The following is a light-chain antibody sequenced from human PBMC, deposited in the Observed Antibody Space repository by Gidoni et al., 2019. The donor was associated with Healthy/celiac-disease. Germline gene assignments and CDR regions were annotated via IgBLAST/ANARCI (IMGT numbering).Light chain of an antibody. CDR1: SSDVGGYNY. Sequence: QSAMTQTRSVSGSPGQPVTISCTGTSSDVGGYNYVSWYQQHPGKAPKLMISDASKRPSGVPDRFSGSKSGNTASLTISGLQADDEADYYCCSYAGSYSFFVVFGGGTKLTVL. CDR3: CSYAGSYSFFVV. V-gene: IGLV2-11*01. J-gene: IGLJ2*01. CDR2: DAS.